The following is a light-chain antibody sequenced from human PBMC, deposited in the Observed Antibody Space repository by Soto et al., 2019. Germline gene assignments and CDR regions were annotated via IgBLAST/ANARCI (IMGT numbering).Light chain of an antibody. J-gene: IGLJ2*01. CDR3: SSYTSSSLPV. V-gene: IGLV2-14*01. CDR1: SSDAGGYNY. Sequence: QSVLTQPASVSGSPGQSITISCTGTSSDAGGYNYVSWYQQHPGKAPKLMIYEVSNRPSGVSNRFSGSKSGNTASLTISGLQAEDEADYYCSSYTSSSLPVFGGGTKLTVL. CDR2: EVS.